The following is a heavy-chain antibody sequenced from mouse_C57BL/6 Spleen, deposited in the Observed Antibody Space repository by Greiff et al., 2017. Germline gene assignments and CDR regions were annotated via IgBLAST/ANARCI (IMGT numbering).Heavy chain of an antibody. Sequence: QVQLQQSGPELVKPGASVKISCKASGYAFSSSWMNWVKQRPGKGLEWIGRIYPGDGDTNYTGKFKGKATLTADKSSSTAYMHRSRLTSEDSAVYFCSPNLYYFDYWGQGTTLTVSS. CDR2: IYPGDGDT. J-gene: IGHJ2*01. D-gene: IGHD4-1*01. V-gene: IGHV1-82*01. CDR3: SPNLYYFDY. CDR1: GYAFSSSW.